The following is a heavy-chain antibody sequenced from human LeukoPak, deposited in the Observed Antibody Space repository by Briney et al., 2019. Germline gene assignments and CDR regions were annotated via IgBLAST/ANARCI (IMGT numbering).Heavy chain of an antibody. CDR3: ARVDYDFWSGNPNWFDP. CDR2: IYSGGST. V-gene: IGHV3-66*02. Sequence: GGSLRLSCAASGFTVSSNYMSWVRQAPGKGLEWVSVIYSGGSTYYADSVKGRFTISRDNSKNTLYLQMNSLRAEDTAVYYCARVDYDFWSGNPNWFDPWGQGTLSPSPQ. CDR1: GFTVSSNY. J-gene: IGHJ5*02. D-gene: IGHD3-3*01.